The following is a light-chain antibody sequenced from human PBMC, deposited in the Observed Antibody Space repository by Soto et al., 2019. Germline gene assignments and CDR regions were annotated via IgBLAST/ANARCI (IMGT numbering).Light chain of an antibody. V-gene: IGLV1-44*01. J-gene: IGLJ1*01. CDR1: SSNIGINT. Sequence: QSALTQPPSASGTPGQRVTVSCSGSSSNIGINTVNWYQHLPGTAPKLLIYNSDQRPSGVPDRISGSKSGTSASLAIGGLQSEDEADYYCAAWDDSLNGFFVFGTGTKLTVL. CDR2: NSD. CDR3: AAWDDSLNGFFV.